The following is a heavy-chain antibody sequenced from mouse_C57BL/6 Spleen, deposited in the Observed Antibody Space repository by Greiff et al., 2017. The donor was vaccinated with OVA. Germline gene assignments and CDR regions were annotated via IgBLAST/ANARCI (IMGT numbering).Heavy chain of an antibody. D-gene: IGHD6-1*01. Sequence: VQLQQSGAELVRPGASVKLSCKASGYTFTDYYINWVKQRPGQGLEWIARIYPGSGNTYYNEKFKGKATLTAEKSSSTAYMQLSSLTSEDSAVYFCAYPLAMDYWGQGTSVTVSS. J-gene: IGHJ4*01. CDR3: AYPLAMDY. V-gene: IGHV1-76*01. CDR2: IYPGSGNT. CDR1: GYTFTDYY.